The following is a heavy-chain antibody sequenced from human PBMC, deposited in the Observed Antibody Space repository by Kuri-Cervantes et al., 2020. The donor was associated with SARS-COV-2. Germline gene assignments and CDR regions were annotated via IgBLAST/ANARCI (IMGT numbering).Heavy chain of an antibody. V-gene: IGHV3-23*01. CDR2: ISGTGGST. CDR3: ARNPWHIVVVTAIPGFFGY. Sequence: LSLTCAASGFSFSSYAMSWVRQAPGKGLEWVSTISGTGGSTYYADSVRGRFAISRDNSKNTLSLQMNSLRAEDTAIYYCARNPWHIVVVTAIPGFFGYWGQGTLVTVSS. J-gene: IGHJ4*02. CDR1: GFSFSSYA. D-gene: IGHD2-21*02.